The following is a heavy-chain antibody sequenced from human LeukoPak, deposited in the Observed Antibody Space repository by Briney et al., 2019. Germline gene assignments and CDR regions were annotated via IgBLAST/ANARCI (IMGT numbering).Heavy chain of an antibody. D-gene: IGHD2-15*01. J-gene: IGHJ5*02. V-gene: IGHV3-30*18. CDR1: GFTFSNYG. CDR2: ISYDGSNK. Sequence: GGSLRLSCAASGFTFSNYGMHWVRQAPGKGLEGVAVISYDGSNKCYADSVKGRFTISRDNSKNTLYLQMNSLRPEDTAVYSCAKARLGYCSGGSCPLWFDPWGQGTLVTVSS. CDR3: AKARLGYCSGGSCPLWFDP.